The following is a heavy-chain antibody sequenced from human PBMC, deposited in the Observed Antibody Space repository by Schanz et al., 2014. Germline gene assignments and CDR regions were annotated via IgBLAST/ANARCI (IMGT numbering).Heavy chain of an antibody. V-gene: IGHV3-9*01. CDR2: ISWNRGTI. D-gene: IGHD3-22*01. J-gene: IGHJ4*02. CDR1: GFTFDDYA. Sequence: DVQLVESGGGLVQPGRSLRLSCAASGFTFDDYAMHWVRHGPGKGLEWVSGISWNRGTIGYADSVKGRFTISRDNSKNTLYLQMNSLRTEDTAVYFCAKSYDTSGYSGFDYWGQGTLVTVSS. CDR3: AKSYDTSGYSGFDY.